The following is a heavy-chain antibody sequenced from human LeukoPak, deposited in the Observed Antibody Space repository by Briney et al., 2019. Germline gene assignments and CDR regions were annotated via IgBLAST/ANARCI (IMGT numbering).Heavy chain of an antibody. J-gene: IGHJ4*02. Sequence: GGSLRLSCAASGFTFSSYGMHWVRQAPGKGLEWVAVISYDGSNKYYADSVKGRFTISRDNSKNTLYLQMNSLRAEDTAVYYCARDPNYDYVWGSYRYNYYFDYWGQGTLVTVSS. CDR1: GFTFSSYG. CDR3: ARDPNYDYVWGSYRYNYYFDY. D-gene: IGHD3-16*02. CDR2: ISYDGSNK. V-gene: IGHV3-30*03.